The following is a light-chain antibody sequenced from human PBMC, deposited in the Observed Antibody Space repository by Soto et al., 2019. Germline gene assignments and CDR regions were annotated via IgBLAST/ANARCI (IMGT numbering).Light chain of an antibody. Sequence: EIVLTQSPGTLSLSPGERATLSCRASQSVSSSYLAWYQQTPGQAPRLLIYGASSRATGIPDGVSGSGSGTDFALTTSRLEPGDFAVYYCQQYGSSPWTFGQGTKVEIK. J-gene: IGKJ1*01. V-gene: IGKV3-20*01. CDR2: GAS. CDR1: QSVSSSY. CDR3: QQYGSSPWT.